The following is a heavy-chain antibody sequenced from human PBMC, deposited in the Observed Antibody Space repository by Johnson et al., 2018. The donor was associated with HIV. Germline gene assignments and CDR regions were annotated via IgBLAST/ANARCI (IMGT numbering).Heavy chain of an antibody. Sequence: QVQLVESGGGLVQPGRSLRLSCAASGFIFSSYGMHWVRQAPGKGLEWVAVIWYDGSNKYYADSVKGRFTISRDNSKNTLYLQMNSLRADDTAVYYCAKDHVMVVTPGDCFDIWGQGTMVTVSS. D-gene: IGHD2-21*02. CDR3: AKDHVMVVTPGDCFDI. J-gene: IGHJ3*02. V-gene: IGHV3-33*06. CDR1: GFIFSSYG. CDR2: IWYDGSNK.